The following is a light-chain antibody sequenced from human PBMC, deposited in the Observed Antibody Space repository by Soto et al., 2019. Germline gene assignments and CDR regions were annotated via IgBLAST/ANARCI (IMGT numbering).Light chain of an antibody. CDR3: EQLNSYPLT. V-gene: IGKV1-9*01. J-gene: IGKJ5*01. Sequence: IPLTQSPSSLSASIGDRVTITCRASQDISSFLAWYQQKPGKAPKLLIYAASTLQSGVPSRFSGSEPGTDFNPTISSLQTEAFATYFCEQLNSYPLTLGQGTRLEIK. CDR2: AAS. CDR1: QDISSF.